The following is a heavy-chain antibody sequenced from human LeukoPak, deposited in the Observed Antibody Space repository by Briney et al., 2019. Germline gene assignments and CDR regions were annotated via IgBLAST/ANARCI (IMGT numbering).Heavy chain of an antibody. CDR3: ARPQSGYYTYDGFDI. CDR1: GGSISSYY. CDR2: IYYSGST. D-gene: IGHD3-22*01. V-gene: IGHV4-59*01. Sequence: SETLSLTCAVSGGSISSYYWSWIRQPPGKGLEWIGFIYYSGSTNYNPSLESRVTISVDTSKKQFSLKLRSVTAADTAVYYCARPQSGYYTYDGFDIWGQGTMVTVSS. J-gene: IGHJ3*02.